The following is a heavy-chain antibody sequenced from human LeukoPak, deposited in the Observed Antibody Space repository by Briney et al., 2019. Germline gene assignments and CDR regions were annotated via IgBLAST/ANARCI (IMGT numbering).Heavy chain of an antibody. J-gene: IGHJ4*02. CDR3: ARGSLYYFDY. Sequence: GSLRLSCAASGFTFSSYAMSWIRQPPGKGLEWIGYIYYSGSTNYNPSLKSRVTISVDTSKNQFSLKLSSVTAADTAVYYCARGSLYYFDYWGQGTLVTVSS. V-gene: IGHV4-59*01. D-gene: IGHD3-10*01. CDR2: IYYSGST. CDR1: GFTFSSYA.